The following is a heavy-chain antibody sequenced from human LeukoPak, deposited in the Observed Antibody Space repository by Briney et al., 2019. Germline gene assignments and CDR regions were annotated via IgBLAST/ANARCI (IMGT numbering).Heavy chain of an antibody. V-gene: IGHV1-69*13. CDR1: GGTFSSYV. D-gene: IGHD2-21*02. Sequence: GASVKVSCKASGGTFSSYVISWVRQAPGQGLEWMGGIIPIFGTANYAQKFQGRVTITADESTSTAYMELSSLRSEDTAVYYCARDAATYCGGDCPFDYWGQGTLVTVSS. CDR2: IIPIFGTA. J-gene: IGHJ4*02. CDR3: ARDAATYCGGDCPFDY.